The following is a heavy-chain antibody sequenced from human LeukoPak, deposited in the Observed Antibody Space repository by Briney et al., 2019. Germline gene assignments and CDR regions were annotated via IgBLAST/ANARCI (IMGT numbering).Heavy chain of an antibody. D-gene: IGHD3-3*01. CDR3: ARDPERFLEWLLSFDY. Sequence: GGSLRLSCAASGFTFSSYAMHWVRQAPGKGLEWGAVISYDGSNKYYADSVKGRFTISRDNSKNTLYLQMNSLRAEDTAVYYCARDPERFLEWLLSFDYWGQGTLVTVSS. V-gene: IGHV3-30-3*01. CDR2: ISYDGSNK. J-gene: IGHJ4*02. CDR1: GFTFSSYA.